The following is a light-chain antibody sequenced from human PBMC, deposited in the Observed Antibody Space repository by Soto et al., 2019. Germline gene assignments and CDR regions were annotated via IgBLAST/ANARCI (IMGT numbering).Light chain of an antibody. CDR3: QHRSNWPST. V-gene: IGKV3-11*01. CDR2: DAS. Sequence: EIVLTQSPATLSLSPGDTATLSCRVSQSVSNYLAWYQQKPGQAPRLLIYDASNRATGIPARFSGSGSGTDFTLTISSLEPEDFALYYCQHRSNWPSTFGGGTKVEIK. CDR1: QSVSNY. J-gene: IGKJ4*01.